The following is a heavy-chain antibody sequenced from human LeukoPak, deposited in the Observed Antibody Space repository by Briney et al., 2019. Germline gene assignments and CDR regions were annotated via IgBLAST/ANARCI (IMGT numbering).Heavy chain of an antibody. Sequence: GASVKVSCKVSGYTLTELSMHWVRQAPGKGLVWVSRINSDGSSTNYADSVKGRFTISRDNAKNTLYLQTNSLRAEDTAVYYCARAAYYYGMDVWGQGTTVTVSS. CDR1: GYTLTELS. CDR3: ARAAYYYGMDV. J-gene: IGHJ6*02. V-gene: IGHV3-74*01. CDR2: INSDGSST.